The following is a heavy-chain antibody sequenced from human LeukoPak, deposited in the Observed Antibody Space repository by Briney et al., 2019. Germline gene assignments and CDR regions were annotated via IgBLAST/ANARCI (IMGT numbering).Heavy chain of an antibody. Sequence: GGSLRLSCAASGFTFSSYWVSWVRQAPGKGLEWVANIKQDGSEKYYVDSVKGRFTISRDNAKNSLYLQMNSLRAEDTAVYYCAREDITGTTFDYWGQGTLVTVSS. V-gene: IGHV3-7*01. D-gene: IGHD1-14*01. J-gene: IGHJ4*02. CDR1: GFTFSSYW. CDR2: IKQDGSEK. CDR3: AREDITGTTFDY.